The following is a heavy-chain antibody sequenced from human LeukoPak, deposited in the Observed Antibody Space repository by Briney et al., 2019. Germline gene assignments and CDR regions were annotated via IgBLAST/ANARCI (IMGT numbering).Heavy chain of an antibody. V-gene: IGHV4-39*01. CDR1: GGSISSSSYY. J-gene: IGHJ3*02. CDR2: IYYSGST. Sequence: PSETLSLTCTVSGGSISSSSYYWGWIRQPPGKGLEWIGSIYYSGSTYYNPSLKSRVTISVDTSKNQFSLKLSSVTAADTAVYYCARGAPNPPNDAFDIWGQGTMVTVSS. D-gene: IGHD1-14*01. CDR3: ARGAPNPPNDAFDI.